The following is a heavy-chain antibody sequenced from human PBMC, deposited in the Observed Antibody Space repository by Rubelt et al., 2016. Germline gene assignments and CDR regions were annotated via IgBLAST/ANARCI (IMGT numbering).Heavy chain of an antibody. Sequence: QVQLQQWGAGLLKPSETLSLTCGFYGGSFSSYYWIWIRQPPGKGLEWIGEINHSGGTGYNPSLKSRVTISVDRSKSQFSLKLSSVRRADAAVYYCARSTSRCRRGAINVWGQGTTVTVSS. D-gene: IGHD2-2*02. CDR3: ARSTSRCRRGAINV. CDR2: INHSGGT. J-gene: IGHJ6*02. V-gene: IGHV4-34*02. CDR1: GGSFSSYY.